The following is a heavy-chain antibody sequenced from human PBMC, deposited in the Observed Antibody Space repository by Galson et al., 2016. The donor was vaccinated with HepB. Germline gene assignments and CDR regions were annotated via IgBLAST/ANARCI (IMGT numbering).Heavy chain of an antibody. CDR3: ARGGEDSWYENDDFDI. D-gene: IGHD6-13*01. CDR1: GRPFSNYY. V-gene: IGHV4-34*01. CDR2: INHSGST. Sequence: SETLSLTCGVYGRPFSNYYWSWIRQSPGKGLEWIGEINHSGSTNNNPSLKSRVSISRDTSKNEFFLKLNLVTAADTAVYYCARGGEDSWYENDDFDIWGQGTVVTVSS. J-gene: IGHJ3*02.